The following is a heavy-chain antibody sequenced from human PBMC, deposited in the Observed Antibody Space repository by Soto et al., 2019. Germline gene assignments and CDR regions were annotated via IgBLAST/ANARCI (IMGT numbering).Heavy chain of an antibody. D-gene: IGHD5-12*01. J-gene: IGHJ4*02. Sequence: PSQTRSLTCAVYCGSFSGYYWTLIRQPPGTGLEWIGEINHSGSTNYNPSLKSRVTISVDTSKNQFSLKLSSVTAADTAVYYCARLEMATITPYFDYWGQGTLVTVS. CDR3: ARLEMATITPYFDY. CDR1: CGSFSGYY. CDR2: INHSGST. V-gene: IGHV4-34*01.